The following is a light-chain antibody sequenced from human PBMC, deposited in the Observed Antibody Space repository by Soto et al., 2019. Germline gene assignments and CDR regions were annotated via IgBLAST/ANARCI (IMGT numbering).Light chain of an antibody. Sequence: MYLSAFSVSAYIRDRVTITCQASQDISNYLNWYQQKPGKAPKLLIYDASNLETGVPSRFSGSGSGTDFTFTISSLQPEDIATYYCPQYANLPLTFGGGT. CDR3: PQYANLPLT. J-gene: IGKJ4*01. V-gene: IGKV1-33*01. CDR2: DAS. CDR1: QDISNY.